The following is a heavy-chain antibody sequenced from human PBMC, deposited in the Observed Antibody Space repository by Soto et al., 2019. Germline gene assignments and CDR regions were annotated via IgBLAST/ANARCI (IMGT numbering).Heavy chain of an antibody. D-gene: IGHD3-3*01. CDR1: GGSFSGYY. J-gene: IGHJ4*02. CDR3: ARGGKAYYDFWSGPHEFDY. Sequence: SETLSLTCAVYGGSFSGYYWSWIRQPPGKGLEWIGEIKHSGRTNYNQSLKSRVTISVDTSKNQFSLKLSSVTAADTAVYYCARGGKAYYDFWSGPHEFDYWGQGTLVTVSS. CDR2: IKHSGRT. V-gene: IGHV4-34*01.